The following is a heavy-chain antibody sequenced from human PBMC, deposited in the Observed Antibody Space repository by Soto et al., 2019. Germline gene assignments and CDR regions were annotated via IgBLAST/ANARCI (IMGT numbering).Heavy chain of an antibody. CDR3: ARFQVAVKDYYYYYAMDF. V-gene: IGHV3-11*01. Sequence: GSLILSCAASGFTFSDYYMSWIRQAPGKGLEWVSNISSSGSTIYYADSVKGRFTISRDNAKNSLYLQMNSLRAEDTAVYYCARFQVAVKDYYYYYAMDFWGQGTTVTVSS. J-gene: IGHJ6*02. CDR2: ISSSGSTI. D-gene: IGHD2-21*01. CDR1: GFTFSDYY.